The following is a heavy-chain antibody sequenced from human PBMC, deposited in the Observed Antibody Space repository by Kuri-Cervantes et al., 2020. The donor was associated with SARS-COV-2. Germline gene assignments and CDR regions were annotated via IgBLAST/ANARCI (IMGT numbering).Heavy chain of an antibody. V-gene: IGHV1-24*01. CDR2: FDPEDGET. CDR1: GYTLTELS. CDR3: ARGKFYGDYDNTLGY. J-gene: IGHJ4*02. D-gene: IGHD4-17*01. Sequence: ASVKVSCKVSGYTLTELSMHWVRQAPGKGLEWMGGFDPEDGETIYAQKFQGRVTMTGDTSISTAYMELSSLRSEDTAVYYCARGKFYGDYDNTLGYWGQGTLVTVSS.